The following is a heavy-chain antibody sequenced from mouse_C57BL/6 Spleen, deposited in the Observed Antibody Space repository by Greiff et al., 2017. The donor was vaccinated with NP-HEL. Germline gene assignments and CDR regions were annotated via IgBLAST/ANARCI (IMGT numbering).Heavy chain of an antibody. CDR1: GYTFTTYW. Sequence: QVQLQQSGAELVKPGASVKLSCKASGYTFTTYWMPWVKQRPGQGLEWIGMIHPNSGSPNYNVKFKSKATLTVDKSSRTAYMELSSLTSEDPAVNDCARAGDSSGASFAYWGQGTLVTVSA. D-gene: IGHD3-2*02. V-gene: IGHV1-64*01. CDR2: IHPNSGSP. CDR3: ARAGDSSGASFAY. J-gene: IGHJ3*01.